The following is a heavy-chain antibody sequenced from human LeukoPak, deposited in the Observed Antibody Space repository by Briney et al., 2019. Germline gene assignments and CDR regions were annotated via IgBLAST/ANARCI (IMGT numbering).Heavy chain of an antibody. CDR1: GFTFSDHY. J-gene: IGHJ4*02. D-gene: IGHD5-18*01. CDR2: ISSSGSTI. V-gene: IGHV3-11*04. Sequence: PGGSLRLSCAASGFTFSDHYMSWIRQAPGKGLEWVSYISSSGSTIYYADSVKGRLTISRDNAKNSLYLQMNSLRAEDTAVYYCARGLDTSMAPDYWGQGTLVTVSS. CDR3: ARGLDTSMAPDY.